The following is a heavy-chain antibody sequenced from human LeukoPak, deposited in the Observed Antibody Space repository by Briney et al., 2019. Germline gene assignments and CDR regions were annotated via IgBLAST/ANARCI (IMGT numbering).Heavy chain of an antibody. J-gene: IGHJ5*02. V-gene: IGHV3-23*01. Sequence: PGGSLRLSCAASGFTFNNYAMSWVRQAPGKGLEWVSTIINTGGSTYYVDSVKGRFTISRDNSKNTLSLQMSSLGAEDTAIYYCAKGHTSGWAGFDLWGQGTLVTVSS. CDR1: GFTFNNYA. CDR3: AKGHTSGWAGFDL. CDR2: IINTGGST. D-gene: IGHD6-19*01.